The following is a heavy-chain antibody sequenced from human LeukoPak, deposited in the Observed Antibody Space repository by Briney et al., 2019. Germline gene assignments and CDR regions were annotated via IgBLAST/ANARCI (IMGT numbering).Heavy chain of an antibody. CDR3: VVRCSSTSCHIDAFDI. Sequence: ASVKVSCKASGYTFTSYGISWVRQAPGQGLEWMGWINPNSGGTNYAQKFQGRVTMTEDTSTDTAYMELSSLRSEDTAVYYCVVRCSSTSCHIDAFDIWGQGTMVTVSS. D-gene: IGHD2-2*01. V-gene: IGHV1-18*01. CDR2: INPNSGGT. J-gene: IGHJ3*02. CDR1: GYTFTSYG.